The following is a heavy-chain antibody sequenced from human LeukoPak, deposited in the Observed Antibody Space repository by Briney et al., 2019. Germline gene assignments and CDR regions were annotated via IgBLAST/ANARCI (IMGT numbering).Heavy chain of an antibody. CDR3: ARWFGEPPNFDY. V-gene: IGHV3-23*01. CDR1: GFTFSSYA. CDR2: ISGGGGDT. J-gene: IGHJ4*02. Sequence: GGSLTLSCAASGFTFSSYAVSWVRQASGKGLEWVSSISGGGGDTFYADSVKGRFSISRDNSKNRVFLQMNSLRAEDTGMYYCARWFGEPPNFDYWGQGTLVTVSS. D-gene: IGHD3-10*01.